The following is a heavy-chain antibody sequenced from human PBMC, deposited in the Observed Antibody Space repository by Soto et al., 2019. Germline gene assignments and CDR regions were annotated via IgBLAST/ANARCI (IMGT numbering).Heavy chain of an antibody. V-gene: IGHV3-48*01. Sequence: PGGSLRLSCAASGFTFSSYSMNWVRQAPGKGLEWVSYISSSSSTIYYADSVKGRFTISRDNAKNSLYLQMNSLRAEDTAVYYCAMIYDYIWGSYREDAFDIWGQGTXVTVSS. CDR3: AMIYDYIWGSYREDAFDI. J-gene: IGHJ3*02. D-gene: IGHD3-16*02. CDR1: GFTFSSYS. CDR2: ISSSSSTI.